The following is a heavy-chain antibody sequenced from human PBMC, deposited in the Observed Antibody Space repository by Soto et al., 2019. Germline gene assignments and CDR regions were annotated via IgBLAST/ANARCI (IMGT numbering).Heavy chain of an antibody. Sequence: SVKVSCKASGGTFSSYTISWVRQAPGQGLEWMGRIIPILGIANYAQKFQGRVTITADKSTSTAYMELSSLRSEDTAVYYCARAPDPDSTWFDPWGQGTLVTVSS. CDR1: GGTFSSYT. CDR3: ARAPDPDSTWFDP. D-gene: IGHD4-4*01. V-gene: IGHV1-69*02. CDR2: IIPILGIA. J-gene: IGHJ5*02.